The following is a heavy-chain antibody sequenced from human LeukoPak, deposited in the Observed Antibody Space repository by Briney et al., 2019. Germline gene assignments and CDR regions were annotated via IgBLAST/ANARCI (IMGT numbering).Heavy chain of an antibody. J-gene: IGHJ3*02. V-gene: IGHV3-7*03. CDR2: INQDGSEK. D-gene: IGHD1-26*01. CDR3: AKDWGSGSYQPDAFDI. Sequence: GGSLRLSCAASGFTFSHHWMNWVRQAPGEGLKWVATINQDGSEKHYVDSVKGRFIISRDNAKNSLFLQMNSLRAEDTAVYYCAKDWGSGSYQPDAFDIWGQGTMVTVSS. CDR1: GFTFSHHW.